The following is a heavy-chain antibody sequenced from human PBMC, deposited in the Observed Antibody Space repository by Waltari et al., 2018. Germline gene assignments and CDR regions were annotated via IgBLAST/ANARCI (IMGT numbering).Heavy chain of an antibody. CDR3: ARDAGDLGGFDY. D-gene: IGHD2-21*01. V-gene: IGHV4-61*01. CDR2: IYYSGGT. CDR1: GGSVSSGSYY. J-gene: IGHJ4*02. Sequence: QVQLQESHPGLVKPSETLSLTCTVSGGSVSSGSYYWSWIRQPPGKGLEWIGYIYYSGGTNYNPALKSRVSISVDASKNQFSLKLSSVTAADTAGYYCARDAGDLGGFDYWGQGTLVTVSS.